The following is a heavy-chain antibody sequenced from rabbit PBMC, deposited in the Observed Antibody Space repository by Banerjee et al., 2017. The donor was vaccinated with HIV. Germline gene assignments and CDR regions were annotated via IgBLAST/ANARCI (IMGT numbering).Heavy chain of an antibody. CDR2: INTSSGNT. CDR3: ARDVAGSVAYTNL. V-gene: IGHV1S45*01. J-gene: IGHJ4*01. D-gene: IGHD4-2*01. Sequence: QEQLEESGGDLVKPEGSLTLTCTASGFSFSNKYVMCWVRQAPGKGLEWIACINTSSGNTVYATCAKGRFTISKTSWTTVPLQMTSLTAADTATYFCARDVAGSVAYTNLWGQGTLVTVS. CDR1: GFSFSNKYV.